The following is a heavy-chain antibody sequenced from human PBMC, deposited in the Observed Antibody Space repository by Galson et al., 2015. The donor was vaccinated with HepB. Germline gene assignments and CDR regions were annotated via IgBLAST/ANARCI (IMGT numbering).Heavy chain of an antibody. CDR2: ISAYNGNT. J-gene: IGHJ6*02. V-gene: IGHV1-18*04. Sequence: SVKVSCKASGYTFTSYGISWVRQAPGQGLEWMGWISAYNGNTNYAQKLQGRVTMTTDTSTSTAYMELRSLRSDDTAAYYCARDPAVTAYYYYYGMDVWGQGTTVTVSS. CDR3: ARDPAVTAYYYYYGMDV. CDR1: GYTFTSYG. D-gene: IGHD4-17*01.